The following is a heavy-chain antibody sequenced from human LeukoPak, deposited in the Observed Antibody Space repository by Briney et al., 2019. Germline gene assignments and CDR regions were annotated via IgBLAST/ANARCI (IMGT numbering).Heavy chain of an antibody. Sequence: SETLSLTCTVSGGSISSYYWSWIRQPPGKGLEWIGYIIYSGSTNYNPSLKSRVTISVDTSKNQFSLKLSSVTAADTAVYYCARGPSGGSHNWFDPWGQGTLVTV. CDR1: GGSISSYY. CDR2: IIYSGST. V-gene: IGHV4-59*01. CDR3: ARGPSGGSHNWFDP. J-gene: IGHJ5*02. D-gene: IGHD2-15*01.